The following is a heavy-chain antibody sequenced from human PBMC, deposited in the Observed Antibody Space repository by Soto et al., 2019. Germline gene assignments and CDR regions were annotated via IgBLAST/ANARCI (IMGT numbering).Heavy chain of an antibody. CDR3: ARRQYLDY. J-gene: IGHJ4*02. V-gene: IGHV3-49*03. CDR2: IRSKAYGGAT. Sequence: EVQLVESGGGLVQPGRSLRLSCTGSGFTFGDYAMSWFRQAPGKGLEWVGFIRSKAYGGATEYAASVKDRFTISRDDSKSIAYLQMNRLETEDTAVYYCARRQYLDYWGQGTLVTVSS. CDR1: GFTFGDYA.